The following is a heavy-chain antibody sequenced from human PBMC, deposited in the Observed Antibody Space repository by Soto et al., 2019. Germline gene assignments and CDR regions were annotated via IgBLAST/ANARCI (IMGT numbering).Heavy chain of an antibody. CDR3: TTESRFLEPDAFDI. CDR2: IKSKTDGGTT. Sequence: PGGSLRLSCAASGFTFSNAWMSWVRQAPGKGLEWVGRIKSKTDGGTTDYAAPVKGRFTISRDDSKNTLYLQMNSLKTEDTAVYYCTTESRFLEPDAFDIWGQGTMVTVSS. CDR1: GFTFSNAW. J-gene: IGHJ3*02. D-gene: IGHD3-3*01. V-gene: IGHV3-15*01.